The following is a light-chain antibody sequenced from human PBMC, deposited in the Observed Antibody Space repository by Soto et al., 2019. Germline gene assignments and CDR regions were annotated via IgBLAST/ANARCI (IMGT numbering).Light chain of an antibody. CDR2: GAS. Sequence: EIVVTQSPATRSVSPGERATLSCRASQSVSGNLAWYQQKPGQAPRLLIYGASTSATGIPARFSGSGSGTEFTHTISSLQSEDFAIYYCHQYNNWPITFGQGTRLEIE. J-gene: IGKJ5*01. V-gene: IGKV3-15*01. CDR1: QSVSGN. CDR3: HQYNNWPIT.